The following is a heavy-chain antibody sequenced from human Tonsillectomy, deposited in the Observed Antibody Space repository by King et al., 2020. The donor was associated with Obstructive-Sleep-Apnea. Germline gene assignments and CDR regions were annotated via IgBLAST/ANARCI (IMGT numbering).Heavy chain of an antibody. Sequence: QLVQSGAEVKKPGASVKVSCKASGYTFTSYGISWVLQAPGQGFEWMGWISAYNGNTNYAQKLQGRVTMTTDTSTSTAYMELRSLRSDDTAVYYCARELHYDSSGYYGYWGQGTLVTVSS. CDR1: GYTFTSYG. CDR3: ARELHYDSSGYYGY. CDR2: ISAYNGNT. V-gene: IGHV1-18*01. D-gene: IGHD3-22*01. J-gene: IGHJ4*02.